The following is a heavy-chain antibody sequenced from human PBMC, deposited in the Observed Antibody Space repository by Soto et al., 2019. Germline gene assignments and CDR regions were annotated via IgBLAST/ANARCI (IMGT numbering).Heavy chain of an antibody. CDR3: ARTVVANDNWFDP. CDR1: GGSLSSGGYY. D-gene: IGHD2-15*01. Sequence: LSLPCTVSGGSLSSGGYYWSWIRQHPGKGLEWIGYIYYSGSTYYNPSLKSRVTISVDTSKNQFSLKLSSVTAADTAVYYCARTVVANDNWFDPWGQGTLVTVSS. J-gene: IGHJ5*02. V-gene: IGHV4-31*03. CDR2: IYYSGST.